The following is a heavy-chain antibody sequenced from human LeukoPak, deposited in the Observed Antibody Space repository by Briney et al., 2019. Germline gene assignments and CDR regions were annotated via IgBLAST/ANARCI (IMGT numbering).Heavy chain of an antibody. J-gene: IGHJ4*02. Sequence: PSQTLSLTCTVSGGSISSGGYYWSWIRQPPGKGLEWIGYIYYSGSTNYNPSLKSRVTISVDTSKNQVSLKLSSVTAADTAVYYCARHSVSGDRYYGNLDYRGQGTLVTVSS. CDR2: IYYSGST. CDR1: GGSISSGGYY. CDR3: ARHSVSGDRYYGNLDY. D-gene: IGHD4-11*01. V-gene: IGHV4-61*08.